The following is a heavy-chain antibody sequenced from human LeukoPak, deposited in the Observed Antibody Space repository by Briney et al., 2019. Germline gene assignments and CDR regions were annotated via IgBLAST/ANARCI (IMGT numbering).Heavy chain of an antibody. J-gene: IGHJ6*02. CDR3: ARDSSGWYGYYYYGMDV. D-gene: IGHD6-19*01. CDR2: IKQDGSEK. CDR1: GFTFSSYW. V-gene: IGHV3-7*03. Sequence: GGSLRLSCAASGFTFSSYWMSWVRQAPGKGLEWVANIKQDGSEKYYVDSVKGRFTISRDNAKNSLYLQMNSLRAEDTAVYYCARDSSGWYGYYYYGMDVWGQGTTVTASS.